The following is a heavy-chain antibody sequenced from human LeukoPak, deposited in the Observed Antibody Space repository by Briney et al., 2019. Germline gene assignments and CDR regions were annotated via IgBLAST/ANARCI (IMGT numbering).Heavy chain of an antibody. J-gene: IGHJ4*02. CDR3: ARDRSRKRYSSGVGFDY. D-gene: IGHD6-19*01. Sequence: ASETLSLTCAVYGGSFSGYYWSWIRQPPGKGLEWIGEINHSGSTNYNPSLKSRVTISVDTSKNQFSLKLSSVTAADTAVYYCARDRSRKRYSSGVGFDYWGQGTLVTVSS. CDR1: GGSFSGYY. V-gene: IGHV4-34*01. CDR2: INHSGST.